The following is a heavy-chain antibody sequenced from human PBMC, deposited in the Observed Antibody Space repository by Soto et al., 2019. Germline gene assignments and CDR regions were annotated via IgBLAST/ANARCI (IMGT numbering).Heavy chain of an antibody. CDR3: ARAMLHDFWRHPNAFDI. Sequence: QLQLQESGSRLVKPSQTLALTCTVSGGSISSNGYSWNWIRQPPGKGLEWIAYIYHTGSTYYNSSLKIRVIIPVDRSKNQFSLKLRSVTAADTAVYYCARAMLHDFWRHPNAFDIWGQGTMVTVSS. CDR2: IYHTGST. J-gene: IGHJ3*02. CDR1: GGSISSNGYS. V-gene: IGHV4-30-2*01. D-gene: IGHD3-3*01.